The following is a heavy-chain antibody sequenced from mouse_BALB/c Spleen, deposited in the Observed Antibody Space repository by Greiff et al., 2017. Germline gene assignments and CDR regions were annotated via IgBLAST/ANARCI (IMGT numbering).Heavy chain of an antibody. V-gene: IGHV5-4*02. J-gene: IGHJ4*01. D-gene: IGHD2-14*01. Sequence: EVKLVESGGGLVKPGGSLKLSCAASGFTFSDYYMYWVRQTPEKRLEWVATIRDGGSYTYYPDSVKGRFTISRDNAKNNLYLQMSSLKSEDTAMYYCAREVRRDYYAMDDWGQGTSVTVSS. CDR1: GFTFSDYY. CDR2: IRDGGSYT. CDR3: AREVRRDYYAMDD.